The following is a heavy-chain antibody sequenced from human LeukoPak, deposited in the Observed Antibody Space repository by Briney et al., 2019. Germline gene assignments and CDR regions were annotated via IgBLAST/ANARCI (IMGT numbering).Heavy chain of an antibody. CDR2: ISDNGGST. Sequence: GGSLRLSCAASGIIFSSYAMSWVRQAPGKGLEWVSAISDNGGSTYYADSVKGRFTVSRDNSKNTLYLQMNSLRAEDTAVYYCAKGGYLCYSTSCYAANWFDPWGRGTLVTVSS. D-gene: IGHD2-2*01. CDR1: GIIFSSYA. CDR3: AKGGYLCYSTSCYAANWFDP. V-gene: IGHV3-23*01. J-gene: IGHJ5*02.